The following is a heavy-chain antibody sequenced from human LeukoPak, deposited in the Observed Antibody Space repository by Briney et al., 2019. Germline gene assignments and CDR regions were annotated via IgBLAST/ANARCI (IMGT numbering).Heavy chain of an antibody. CDR3: ARGVGATARAFDI. J-gene: IGHJ3*02. Sequence: ASVKVSCKASGHTLSGYHIHWVRQAPGQGLEWMGWINANNGDTNYAQKFQGRVTMTRDTSISTAYMDLSGLTSDDTAVYYCARGVGATARAFDIWGQGTMVIVSS. D-gene: IGHD1-26*01. CDR1: GHTLSGYH. V-gene: IGHV1-2*02. CDR2: INANNGDT.